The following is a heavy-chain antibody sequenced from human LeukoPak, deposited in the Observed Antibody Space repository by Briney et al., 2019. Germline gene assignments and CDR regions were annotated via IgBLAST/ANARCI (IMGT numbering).Heavy chain of an antibody. Sequence: PSETLSLTCAVYGGSFSGYYWSWIRQPPGKGLEWIGEINHGGSTNYNPSLKSRVTISVDTSKNQFSLKLSSVTAADTAVYYCARRRIKTMVRGVIGWSFDIWGQGTMVTVSS. D-gene: IGHD3-10*01. CDR1: GGSFSGYY. V-gene: IGHV4-34*01. J-gene: IGHJ3*02. CDR2: INHGGST. CDR3: ARRRIKTMVRGVIGWSFDI.